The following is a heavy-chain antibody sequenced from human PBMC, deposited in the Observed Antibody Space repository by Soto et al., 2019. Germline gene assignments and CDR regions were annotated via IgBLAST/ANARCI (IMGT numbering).Heavy chain of an antibody. V-gene: IGHV1-69*13. Sequence: SVKVSCKASGGTFSSYAISWVRQAPGQGLEWMGGIIPIFGTANYAQKFQGRVTITADESTSTAYMELSSLRAEDTAAYYCARDDRSHWAYHSESRGQMAAFDYWGHGTLVTVSS. J-gene: IGHJ4*01. CDR1: GGTFSSYA. CDR3: ARDDRSHWAYHSESRGQMAAFDY. D-gene: IGHD3-16*01. CDR2: IIPIFGTA.